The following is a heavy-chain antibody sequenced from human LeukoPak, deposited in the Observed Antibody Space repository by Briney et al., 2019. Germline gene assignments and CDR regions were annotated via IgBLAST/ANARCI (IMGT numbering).Heavy chain of an antibody. CDR1: GGTFSSYA. J-gene: IGHJ4*02. CDR2: IIPILGIA. CDR3: ARYYDSSGSYFDY. V-gene: IGHV1-69*04. Sequence: SVKVSCKASGGTFSSYAISWVRQAPGQGLEWMGRIIPILGIANYAQKFQGRVTITADKSTSTAYMELSSLRSEDTAVYYCARYYDSSGSYFDYWGQGTLVTVSS. D-gene: IGHD3-22*01.